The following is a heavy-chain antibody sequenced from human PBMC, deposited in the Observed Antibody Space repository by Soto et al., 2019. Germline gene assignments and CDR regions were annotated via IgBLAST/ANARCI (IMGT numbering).Heavy chain of an antibody. CDR2: ISSATNYI. Sequence: GGSLRLSCAASGFTFTRYSMNWVRQAPGKGLEWVSSISSATNYIYYGDSMKGRFTISRDNAKDSLYLEMNSLRAEDTAVYYCARESEDLTSNFDYWGHGTLVTVSS. V-gene: IGHV3-21*06. CDR1: GFTFTRYS. J-gene: IGHJ4*01. CDR3: ARESEDLTSNFDY.